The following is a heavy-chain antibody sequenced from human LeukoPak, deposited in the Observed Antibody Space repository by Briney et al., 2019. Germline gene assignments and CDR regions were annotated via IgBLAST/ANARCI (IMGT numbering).Heavy chain of an antibody. CDR3: ARRENYYGSGSYYSY. CDR2: IYYSGST. Sequence: SETLSLTCTVSGGSISSTSYFWGWIRQPPGKGLEWIGSIYYSGSTYYNPSLKSRVTISVDTSKNQFSLKLTSVTAADTAVYFCARRENYYGSGSYYSYWGQGTLVTVSS. D-gene: IGHD3-10*01. CDR1: GGSISSTSYF. J-gene: IGHJ4*02. V-gene: IGHV4-39*01.